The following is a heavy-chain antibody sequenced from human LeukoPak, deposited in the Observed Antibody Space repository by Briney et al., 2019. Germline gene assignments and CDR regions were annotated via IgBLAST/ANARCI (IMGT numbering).Heavy chain of an antibody. J-gene: IGHJ5*02. D-gene: IGHD2-15*01. CDR3: AREKVVVAASYWLDP. Sequence: PSETLSLTCTVSGGSISSSSYYWGWIRRPPGKGLEWIGSIYYSGSTYYNPSLKSRVTISVDTSKNQFSLKLSSVTAADTAVYYCAREKVVVAASYWLDPWGQGTLVTVSS. CDR2: IYYSGST. V-gene: IGHV4-39*07. CDR1: GGSISSSSYY.